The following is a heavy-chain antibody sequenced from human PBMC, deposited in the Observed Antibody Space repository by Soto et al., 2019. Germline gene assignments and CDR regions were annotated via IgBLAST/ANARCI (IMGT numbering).Heavy chain of an antibody. Sequence: PGGSLRLSCAASGFTFSSYGMHWVRQAPGKGLEWVAVIWYDGSNKYYADSVKGRFTISRDNSKNTLYLQMNSLRAEDTAVYYCARDSLRGWNYWITRLDYYYYYLDVRGKGTTVTVSS. D-gene: IGHD1-7*01. CDR1: GFTFSSYG. CDR3: ARDSLRGWNYWITRLDYYYYYLDV. J-gene: IGHJ6*03. V-gene: IGHV3-33*01. CDR2: IWYDGSNK.